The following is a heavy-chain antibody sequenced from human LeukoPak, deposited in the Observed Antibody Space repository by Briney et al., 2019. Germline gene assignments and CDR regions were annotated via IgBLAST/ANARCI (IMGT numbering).Heavy chain of an antibody. D-gene: IGHD3-3*01. J-gene: IGHJ3*01. Sequence: GGSLRLSCPGSGFTCSDYAMSWVRQAPGKGLEWVSVISGNGDTTYYADSVKGRFTISRDNSKNTLYLQMNSLRAEDTAIYSCAKEYRGSGYFFDVWGQGTMVAVSS. CDR2: ISGNGDTT. CDR1: GFTCSDYA. CDR3: AKEYRGSGYFFDV. V-gene: IGHV3-23*01.